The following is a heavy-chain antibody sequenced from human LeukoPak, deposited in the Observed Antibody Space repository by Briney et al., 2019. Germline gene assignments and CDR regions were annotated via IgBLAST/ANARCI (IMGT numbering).Heavy chain of an antibody. CDR1: GFTYSIYS. D-gene: IGHD4-17*01. CDR3: ARVSGDYVLGY. J-gene: IGHJ4*02. CDR2: ISSSSSTK. V-gene: IGHV3-48*02. Sequence: PGGSLRLSCAASGFTYSIYSMNWVRQPPGKGLEGVSYISSSSSTKYYADTLKGRFTISRDNAKNSLYLQMNRLRDEDTAVYYCARVSGDYVLGYWGEGTLVTVPS.